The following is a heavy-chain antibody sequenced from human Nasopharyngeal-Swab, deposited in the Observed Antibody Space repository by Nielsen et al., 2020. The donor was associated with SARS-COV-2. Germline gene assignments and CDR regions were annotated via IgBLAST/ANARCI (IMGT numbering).Heavy chain of an antibody. CDR3: ARDWGGTLWY. J-gene: IGHJ4*02. V-gene: IGHV3-33*01. Sequence: GESLKIPCAASGFTFSSYGLHWVRQAPGKGLEGVAVIWYDGSNKYYADSVKGRFTISRDNSKNTLYLQMNSLRAEDTAVYYCARDWGGTLWYWGQGTLVTVSS. D-gene: IGHD2-21*01. CDR2: IWYDGSNK. CDR1: GFTFSSYG.